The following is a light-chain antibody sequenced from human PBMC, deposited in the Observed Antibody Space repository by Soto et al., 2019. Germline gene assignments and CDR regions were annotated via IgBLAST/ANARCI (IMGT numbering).Light chain of an antibody. CDR2: GAS. J-gene: IGKJ2*01. Sequence: EIVLTQSPGTLSLSPGQRATLSCRASQSVSSTYLAWYQQKPGQAPRLLIYGASIRATGIPDRFSGSGSGTDFTLTIRRLEPEDFAVYYCQQFDASPRSYTFGQGTKLEIK. V-gene: IGKV3-20*01. CDR1: QSVSSTY. CDR3: QQFDASPRSYT.